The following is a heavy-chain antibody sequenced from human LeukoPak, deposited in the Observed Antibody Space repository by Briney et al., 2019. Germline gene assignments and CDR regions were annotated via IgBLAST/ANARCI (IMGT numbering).Heavy chain of an antibody. Sequence: GGSLRLSCAASGFTFSSYAMHWVRQAPGKGLEWVAVISYDGSNKYYADSVKGRFTISRDKSKNTLYLQMNSLRAEDTAVYYCARGGRGYSYGSNYPPDYWGQGTLVTVSS. D-gene: IGHD5-18*01. V-gene: IGHV3-30*04. CDR1: GFTFSSYA. CDR3: ARGGRGYSYGSNYPPDY. J-gene: IGHJ4*02. CDR2: ISYDGSNK.